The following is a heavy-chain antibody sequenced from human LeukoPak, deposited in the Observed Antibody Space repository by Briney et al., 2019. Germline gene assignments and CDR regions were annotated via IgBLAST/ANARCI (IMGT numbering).Heavy chain of an antibody. CDR3: TKVQVPTDY. J-gene: IGHJ4*02. CDR1: GFTFSTYA. Sequence: GGSLRLSCAASGFTFSTYAMSWVRQAPGKGLEWVSGISYSGGSTYYADSVKGRFTIPRDNSKNTLYLQMNSLRAEDTAVYYCTKVQVPTDYWGQGTLVTVSS. V-gene: IGHV3-23*01. CDR2: ISYSGGST.